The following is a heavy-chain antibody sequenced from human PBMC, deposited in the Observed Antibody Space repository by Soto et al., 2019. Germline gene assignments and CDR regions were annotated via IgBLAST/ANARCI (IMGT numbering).Heavy chain of an antibody. D-gene: IGHD2-2*01. Sequence: SETLSLTCAVSGGSISSGGYSWSWIRQPPGKGLEWIGYMYHSGSTYYNPSLKSRVSISIDRFKNQLSLKLSSVTAADTAVYCCARVPDYWGRGILVTVSS. J-gene: IGHJ4*02. CDR2: MYHSGST. CDR1: GGSISSGGYS. CDR3: ARVPDY. V-gene: IGHV4-30-2*01.